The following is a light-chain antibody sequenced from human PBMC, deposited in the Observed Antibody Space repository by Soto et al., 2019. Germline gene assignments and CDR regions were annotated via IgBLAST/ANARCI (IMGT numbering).Light chain of an antibody. V-gene: IGLV2-8*01. CDR1: KNDIGVYDF. Sequence: SALTQPPSASGSPGQSVTISCTGTKNDIGVYDFVSWYQHHPGKAPRLIIYEVVQRPSGVPDRFSGSKSGNTASLTVSGLQAADEADYFCKSYAGSNTYVFGSGTKVTGL. J-gene: IGLJ1*01. CDR3: KSYAGSNTYV. CDR2: EVV.